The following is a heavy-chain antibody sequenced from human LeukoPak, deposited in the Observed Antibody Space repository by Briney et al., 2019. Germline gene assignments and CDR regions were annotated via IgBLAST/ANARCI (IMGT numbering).Heavy chain of an antibody. CDR2: IYYTGST. J-gene: IGHJ4*02. D-gene: IGHD6-13*01. CDR1: GGSISSYC. CDR3: ARQGNSWYYFDY. Sequence: SETLSLTCTVSGGSISSYCWNWIRQPPGKGLEWIGSIYYTGSTNYNPSLKSRVTISVDTSKSQFSLKLSSVTAADTAVFYCARQGNSWYYFDYWGQGTLVTVSS. V-gene: IGHV4-59*08.